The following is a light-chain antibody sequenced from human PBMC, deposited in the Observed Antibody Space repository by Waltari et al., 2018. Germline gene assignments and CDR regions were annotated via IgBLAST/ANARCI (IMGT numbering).Light chain of an antibody. Sequence: SYELTQSPSVSVSPGQTVTISCSGDQLADKYVSWYQVKPGQSPVQVIYRDRMRPSGIPERFSGSNSGNLGTLTISGTQSMDEADYYCQAWDSSSYVVFGGGTKVTVL. CDR2: RDR. CDR3: QAWDSSSYVV. J-gene: IGLJ2*01. V-gene: IGLV3-1*01. CDR1: QLADKY.